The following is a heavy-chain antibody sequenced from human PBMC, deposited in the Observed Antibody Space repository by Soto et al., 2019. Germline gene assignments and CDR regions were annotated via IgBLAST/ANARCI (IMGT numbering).Heavy chain of an antibody. V-gene: IGHV2-5*01. J-gene: IGHJ4*02. Sequence: QITLKESGPTLVKPTQTLTLTCTLSGFSLNTNGEGVGWIRQPPGKALEWLALIYWNDDKRYTPSLKSRITIAKDTSKDPVVLSITNIDPVKNATYYRAHRLAFAFAGQNISLDHWGQGTLITVSS. CDR1: GFSLNTNGEG. D-gene: IGHD3-3*02. CDR3: AHRLAFAFAGQNISLDH. CDR2: IYWNDDK.